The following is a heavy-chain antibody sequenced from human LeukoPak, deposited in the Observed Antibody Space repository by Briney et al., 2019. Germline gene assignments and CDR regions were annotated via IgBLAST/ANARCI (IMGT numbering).Heavy chain of an antibody. J-gene: IGHJ5*02. CDR1: GFTLSTYG. CDR3: ATGSNWFDP. CDR2: ISGNTGTI. Sequence: GGSLRLSCAASGFTLSTYGMNWVRQAPGKGLEWVSYISGNTGTIYYADSVKGRFTISRDSAKNSLYLQMNSLRDEDTAVYYCATGSNWFDPWGQGTLVIVSS. V-gene: IGHV3-48*02.